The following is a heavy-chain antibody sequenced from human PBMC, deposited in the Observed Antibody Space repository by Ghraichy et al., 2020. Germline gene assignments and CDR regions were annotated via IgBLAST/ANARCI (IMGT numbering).Heavy chain of an antibody. Sequence: GGSLRLSCAASGFTVSSYYMSWVRQAPGKGLEWVSVIYSGGSTYYADSVKGRVTISRDNSKNTLYLQMNSLRAEDTAVYYCARDRSDYGGGFDYWGQGTLVTVSS. J-gene: IGHJ4*02. CDR3: ARDRSDYGGGFDY. V-gene: IGHV3-66*01. CDR2: IYSGGST. CDR1: GFTVSSYY. D-gene: IGHD4-23*01.